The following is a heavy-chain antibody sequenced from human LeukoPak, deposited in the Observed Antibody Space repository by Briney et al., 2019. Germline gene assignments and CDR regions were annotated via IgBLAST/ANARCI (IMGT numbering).Heavy chain of an antibody. CDR2: IHADGGRT. J-gene: IGHJ6*02. D-gene: IGHD2/OR15-2a*01. Sequence: GGSLRLSCAASGFAFADYAMHWVRQIPGKGLECVAHIHADGGRTFYADSVKGRFTVSRDDGKNSLFLQMYSLTSDDTALYYCSTWAFYHGLDVWGQGATVIVSS. CDR1: GFAFADYA. V-gene: IGHV3-43*02. CDR3: STWAFYHGLDV.